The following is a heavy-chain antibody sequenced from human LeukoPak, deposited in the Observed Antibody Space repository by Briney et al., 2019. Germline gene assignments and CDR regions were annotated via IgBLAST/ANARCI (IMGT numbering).Heavy chain of an antibody. J-gene: IGHJ4*02. Sequence: ASVKVSCKASGYTFTSYDINWVRQATGQGLEWMGWMNPNSGNTGYAQKFQGRVTMTRNTSISTAYMELSSLRSEDTAVYYCARGGTAYYYGSGGSYFDYWGQGTLVTVSS. D-gene: IGHD3-10*01. CDR2: MNPNSGNT. V-gene: IGHV1-8*01. CDR3: ARGGTAYYYGSGGSYFDY. CDR1: GYTFTSYD.